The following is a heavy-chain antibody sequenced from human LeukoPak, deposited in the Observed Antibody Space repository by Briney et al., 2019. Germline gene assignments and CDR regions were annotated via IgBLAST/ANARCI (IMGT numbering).Heavy chain of an antibody. D-gene: IGHD4-11*01. CDR1: GYSISSAYS. CDR3: AGYGNYWDWYFDL. V-gene: IGHV4-38-2*02. J-gene: IGHJ2*01. Sequence: PSETLSLTCNVFGYSISSAYSWGWIRQPPGKGLEWIGSLYHGGSTYYNPSLKSRVTISVDTSKNQFSLRLSSVTAADTAVYYCAGYGNYWDWYFDLWGRGTLVTVSS. CDR2: LYHGGST.